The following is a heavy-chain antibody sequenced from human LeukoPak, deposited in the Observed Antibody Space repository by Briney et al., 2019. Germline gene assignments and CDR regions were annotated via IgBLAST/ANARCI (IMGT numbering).Heavy chain of an antibody. Sequence: ASVKVSCKASGYTFTGYYMHWVRQAPGQGLEWMGWINPNSGGTNYAQKFQGGVTMTRDTSISTACMELSRLRSDDTAVYYCALSSSWYVNGLDYWGQGTLVTVSS. CDR3: ALSSSWYVNGLDY. V-gene: IGHV1-2*02. D-gene: IGHD6-13*01. J-gene: IGHJ4*02. CDR1: GYTFTGYY. CDR2: INPNSGGT.